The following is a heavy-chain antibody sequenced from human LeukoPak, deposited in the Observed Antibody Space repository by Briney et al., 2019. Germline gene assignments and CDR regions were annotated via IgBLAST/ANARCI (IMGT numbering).Heavy chain of an antibody. D-gene: IGHD4-23*01. J-gene: IGHJ2*01. CDR1: GGSISSYY. CDR3: ARDRSEWSGGNSHYWYFDL. V-gene: IGHV4-4*07. CDR2: IYTSGST. Sequence: MSSETLSLTCTVSGGSISSYYWSWIRQPAGKGLEWIGRIYTSGSTNYNPSLKSRVTMSVDTSKNQFSLKLSSVTAADTAVYYCARDRSEWSGGNSHYWYFDLWGRGTLVTVSS.